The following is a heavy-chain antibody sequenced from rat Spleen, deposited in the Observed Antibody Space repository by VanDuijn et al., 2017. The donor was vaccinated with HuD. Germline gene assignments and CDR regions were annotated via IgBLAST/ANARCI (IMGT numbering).Heavy chain of an antibody. CDR2: IWGDGST. Sequence: QVQMKETGPGLVQTTQTLSVACTVSGFSLTSYGVHWVRQPPGKGLEWMGVIWGDGSTTYNSALKSRLSISRDTSKSQVFLKMNSLQTEDTATYYCARVGVYYPFAYWGQGTLVTVSS. CDR3: ARVGVYYPFAY. D-gene: IGHD1-1*01. V-gene: IGHV2-77*01. CDR1: GFSLTSYG. J-gene: IGHJ3*01.